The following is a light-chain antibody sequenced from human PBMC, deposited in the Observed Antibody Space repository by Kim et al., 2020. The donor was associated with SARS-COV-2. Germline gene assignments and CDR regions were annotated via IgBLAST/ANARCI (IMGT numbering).Light chain of an antibody. CDR3: NSRDSSGNHYV. V-gene: IGLV3-19*01. Sequence: SYELTQPPSVSVAPGKTARITCGGNNIGSKSVHWYQQKPGQAPILVIYGKNNRPSGIPDRFSGSSSGNTASLTITGAQAEDEADYYCNSRDSSGNHYVFGTGTKVTVL. J-gene: IGLJ1*01. CDR1: NIGSKS. CDR2: GKN.